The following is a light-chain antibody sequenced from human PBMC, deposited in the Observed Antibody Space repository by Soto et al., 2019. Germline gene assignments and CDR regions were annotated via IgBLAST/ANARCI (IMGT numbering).Light chain of an antibody. V-gene: IGKV3-20*01. CDR2: DAS. J-gene: IGKJ1*01. Sequence: EVVLTQSPGILSLSPGERATLSCRASQSISQSLAWYQQKPGQSPRLLIYDASRRATGIPDRVTGSGFGTDFTLTISRLAPEDLAVYDCQQYGGSPRTFGQGTKVDIK. CDR1: QSISQS. CDR3: QQYGGSPRT.